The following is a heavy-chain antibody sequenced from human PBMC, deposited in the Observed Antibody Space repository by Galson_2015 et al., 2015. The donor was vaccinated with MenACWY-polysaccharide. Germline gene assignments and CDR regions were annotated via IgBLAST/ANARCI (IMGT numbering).Heavy chain of an antibody. CDR2: IHYSGST. Sequence: ETLSLTCTVSGGSISSTTYVWAWIRQPPGKGLEWVGSIHYSGSTTYNSSLKSRVTISVDTSKNQFSLKLSSVTAADTAVYYCARPKPVNGWFNPWGQGTLVTVSS. J-gene: IGHJ5*02. D-gene: IGHD2-8*01. CDR1: GGSISSTTYV. V-gene: IGHV4-39*01. CDR3: ARPKPVNGWFNP.